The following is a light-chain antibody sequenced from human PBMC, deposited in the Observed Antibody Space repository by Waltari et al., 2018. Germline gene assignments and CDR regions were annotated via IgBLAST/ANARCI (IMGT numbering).Light chain of an antibody. Sequence: DIVMTQSPDSLAVPLGERATINCKSSQSVLYSSNNKNFLGWYQQKPGQLPKLLISWASTRESGVPDRFSGSGSGTDFTLTISSLQAEDVAVYYCQQYYSTPYAFGQGTKLEIK. J-gene: IGKJ2*01. CDR3: QQYYSTPYA. CDR1: QSVLYSSNNKNF. CDR2: WAS. V-gene: IGKV4-1*01.